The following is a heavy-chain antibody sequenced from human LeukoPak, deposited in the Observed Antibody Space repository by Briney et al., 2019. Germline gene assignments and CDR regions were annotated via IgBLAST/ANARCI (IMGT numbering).Heavy chain of an antibody. CDR2: ISGSGGST. CDR3: AKDRPYNWNDQYYYGMDV. J-gene: IGHJ6*02. D-gene: IGHD1-20*01. V-gene: IGHV3-23*01. CDR1: GFTFSSYA. Sequence: PGGSLRLSCAASGFTFSSYAMSWVRQAPGKGLKWVSAISGSGGSTYYADSVKGRFTISRDNSKNTLYLQMNSLRAEDTAVYYCAKDRPYNWNDQYYYGMDVWGQGTTVTVSS.